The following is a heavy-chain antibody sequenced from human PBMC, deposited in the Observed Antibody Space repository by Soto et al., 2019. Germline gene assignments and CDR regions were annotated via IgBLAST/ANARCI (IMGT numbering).Heavy chain of an antibody. Sequence: QVQLVQSGAEVKKPGASVKVSCKASGYTFSTYGISWVRQAPGQGLEWMGWISAYNGDTETNYAQKFQGRVTMTTDTSRSAAYMELRNLRSDDPAVYYCAREAAVMAAAGPDYWGQGTLVTVSS. J-gene: IGHJ4*02. V-gene: IGHV1-18*01. CDR2: ISAYNGDTET. CDR1: GYTFSTYG. CDR3: AREAAVMAAAGPDY. D-gene: IGHD6-13*01.